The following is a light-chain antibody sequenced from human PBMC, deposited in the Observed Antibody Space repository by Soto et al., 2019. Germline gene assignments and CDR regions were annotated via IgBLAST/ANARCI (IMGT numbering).Light chain of an antibody. CDR2: RNN. J-gene: IGLJ1*01. CDR3: AAWDDSLSGYV. V-gene: IGLV1-47*01. Sequence: QSGPTQPRVASGAPSQWVTNSCSGSSSNIGSNYVYWYQQLPGTAPKLLIYRNNQRPSGVPDRFSGSKSGTSASLAISGLRSEDEADYYCAAWDDSLSGYVFGTGTKVTVL. CDR1: SSNIGSNY.